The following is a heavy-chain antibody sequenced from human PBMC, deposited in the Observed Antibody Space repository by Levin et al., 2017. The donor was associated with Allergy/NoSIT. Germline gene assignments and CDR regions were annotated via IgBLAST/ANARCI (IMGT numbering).Heavy chain of an antibody. CDR1: GYSFTSYW. Sequence: AASVKVSCKGSGYSFTSYWIGWVRQMPGKGLEWMGIIYPGDSDTRYSPSFQGQVTISADKSISTAYLQWSSLKASDTAMYYCARQRMTTVTSKGDWYFDLWGRGTLVTVSS. J-gene: IGHJ2*01. CDR3: ARQRMTTVTSKGDWYFDL. V-gene: IGHV5-51*01. CDR2: IYPGDSDT. D-gene: IGHD4-17*01.